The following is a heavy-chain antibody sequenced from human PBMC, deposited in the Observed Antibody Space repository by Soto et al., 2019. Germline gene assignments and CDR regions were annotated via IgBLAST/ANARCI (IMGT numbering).Heavy chain of an antibody. CDR2: INAGNGNT. J-gene: IGHJ4*02. V-gene: IGHV1-3*01. CDR1: GYTSTNYA. D-gene: IGHD2-15*01. Sequence: ASVKVSCKASGYTSTNYAMHWVRQAPGQRLEWMGWINAGNGNTKYSQKFQGRVTITRDTSASTAYMDLSSLRSEDTAVYYCARGPGGPDGPGDYWGQGTLVTVSS. CDR3: ARGPGGPDGPGDY.